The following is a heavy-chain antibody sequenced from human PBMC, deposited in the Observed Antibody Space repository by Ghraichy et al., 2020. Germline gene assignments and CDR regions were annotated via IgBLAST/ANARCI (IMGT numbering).Heavy chain of an antibody. D-gene: IGHD2-2*01. V-gene: IGHV4-39*01. CDR3: ARHAYCSSISCQHQPMRNLDF. CDR2: IDYSGST. J-gene: IGHJ4*02. Sequence: SETLSLTCSVSGGSVSSTNYYWGWVRQPPGKGLEWIGSIDYSGSTYYNPSLKSRVTISTDMSKNRLSLKLRSVTAADTAIYYCARHAYCSSISCQHQPMRNLDFWGRGTLVTLSS. CDR1: GGSVSSTNYY.